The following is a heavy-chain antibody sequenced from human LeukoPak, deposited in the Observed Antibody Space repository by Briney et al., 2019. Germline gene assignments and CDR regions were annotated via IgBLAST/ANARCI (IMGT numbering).Heavy chain of an antibody. CDR1: GGSISSGGYY. Sequence: SQTLSLTCTVSGGSISSGGYYWSWIRQHPGKGLEWIGYIYYSGSTYYNPSLKSRVTISVDKSKNQFSLKLSSVTAADTAVYYCARVDDYVWGSYLGFQHWGQGTLVTVSS. V-gene: IGHV4-31*03. CDR2: IYYSGST. CDR3: ARVDDYVWGSYLGFQH. J-gene: IGHJ1*01. D-gene: IGHD3-16*01.